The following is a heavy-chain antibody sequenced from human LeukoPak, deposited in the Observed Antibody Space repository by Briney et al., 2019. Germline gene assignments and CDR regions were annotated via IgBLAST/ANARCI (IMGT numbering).Heavy chain of an antibody. J-gene: IGHJ4*02. CDR2: IYPGDSDT. CDR1: GYSFTSYW. Sequence: GASLKISCKGSGYSFTSYWIGWVRQMPGKGLEWMGIIYPGDSDTRYSPSFQGQVTISADKSISTAYLQWSSLKASDTAMYYCARRRGYSYGYTPLFDYWGQGTLVTVSS. CDR3: ARRRGYSYGYTPLFDY. D-gene: IGHD5-18*01. V-gene: IGHV5-51*01.